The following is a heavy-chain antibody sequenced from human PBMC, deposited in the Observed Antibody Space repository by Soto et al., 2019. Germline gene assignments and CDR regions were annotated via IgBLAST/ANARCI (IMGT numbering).Heavy chain of an antibody. V-gene: IGHV4-30-4*01. Sequence: PSETLSLTCTVSGASINNNEYYWSWIRQTPGKGLEWIGYVYCSGTTDYIPSLKSRLSMSIDKSQNQFTLKLNSVTAADTATYYCARMSYFYDKWYFDLWGRGTLVTVSS. J-gene: IGHJ2*01. CDR2: VYCSGTT. D-gene: IGHD3-22*01. CDR3: ARMSYFYDKWYFDL. CDR1: GASINNNEYY.